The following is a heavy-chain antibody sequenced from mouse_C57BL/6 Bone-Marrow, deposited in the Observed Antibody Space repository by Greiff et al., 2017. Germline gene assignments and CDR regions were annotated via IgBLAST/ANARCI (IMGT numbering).Heavy chain of an antibody. Sequence: QVQLQQPGAELVMPGASVKLSCKASGYTFTSYWMHWVKQRPGQGLEWIGEIDPSDSYTNYNQKFKGKSTLTVDKSSSTAYMQLSSLTSEDSAVYYCARDGGDGSSWGDWYFDVWGTGTTVTVSS. CDR2: IDPSDSYT. D-gene: IGHD1-1*01. V-gene: IGHV1-69*01. CDR1: GYTFTSYW. J-gene: IGHJ1*03. CDR3: ARDGGDGSSWGDWYFDV.